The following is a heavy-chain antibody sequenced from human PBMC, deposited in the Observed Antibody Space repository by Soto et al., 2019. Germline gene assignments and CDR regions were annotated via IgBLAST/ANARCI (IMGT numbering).Heavy chain of an antibody. Sequence: GGSLRLSCAASGFTFNTYGMHWVRQAPGKGLEWVAVISYDGSEKYYVDSVKGRFTISKDNSKNTLYLQMNSLRPEDTAVYYCAKSPNFYCSSPDCYKYYFDHWGQGTRVTVSS. J-gene: IGHJ4*02. CDR1: GFTFNTYG. CDR3: AKSPNFYCSSPDCYKYYFDH. D-gene: IGHD2-2*02. V-gene: IGHV3-30*18. CDR2: ISYDGSEK.